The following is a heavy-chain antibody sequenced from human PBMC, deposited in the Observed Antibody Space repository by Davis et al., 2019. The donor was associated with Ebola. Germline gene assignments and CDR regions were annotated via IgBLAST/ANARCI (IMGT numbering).Heavy chain of an antibody. V-gene: IGHV3-23*01. J-gene: IGHJ5*02. CDR2: IHGSGGNT. CDR3: AKTSHTNYVRWFDP. D-gene: IGHD3-10*02. Sequence: GGSLRLSCVASGFTFSNYAMTWVRKAPGKGLEWVSGIHGSGGNTYYADSVKGRFTISRDNSRNTLYLQMNSLRADDTAVYFCAKTSHTNYVRWFDPWGQGTLVTVSS. CDR1: GFTFSNYA.